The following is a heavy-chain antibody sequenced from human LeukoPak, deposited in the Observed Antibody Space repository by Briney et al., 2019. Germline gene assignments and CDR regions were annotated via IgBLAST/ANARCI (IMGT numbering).Heavy chain of an antibody. CDR1: GFTFSNYA. D-gene: IGHD2-2*01. CDR2: ISGSDGST. Sequence: PGGSLRLSCAASGFTFSNYAMSWVRQAPGKGLEWVSAISGSDGSTNFADSVRGPFTISRDNSKNTLYLQIDSLRAEDTAIYYCAKGIAGSRSSSSPDYWGQGTLVTVSS. V-gene: IGHV3-23*01. CDR3: AKGIAGSRSSSSPDY. J-gene: IGHJ4*02.